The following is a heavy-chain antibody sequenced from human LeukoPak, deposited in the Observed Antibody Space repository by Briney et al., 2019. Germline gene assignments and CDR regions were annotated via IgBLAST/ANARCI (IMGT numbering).Heavy chain of an antibody. D-gene: IGHD4-23*01. Sequence: SETLSLTCNVSGGSISSYYWSWIRQPAGKGLEWIGRIYTSGSSNYNPSLKSRVTMSEDTSKNQFSLKLNSVTAADTAVYYCAKGVEGYGGNSGFDYWGQGTLVTVSS. CDR1: GGSISSYY. CDR3: AKGVEGYGGNSGFDY. V-gene: IGHV4-4*07. CDR2: IYTSGSS. J-gene: IGHJ4*02.